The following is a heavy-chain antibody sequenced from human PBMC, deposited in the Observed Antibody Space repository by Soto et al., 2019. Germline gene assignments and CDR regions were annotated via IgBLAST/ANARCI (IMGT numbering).Heavy chain of an antibody. CDR3: AREILFYSGYDSNWFDP. CDR2: IYYSGST. V-gene: IGHV4-39*02. CDR1: GGSISSSSYY. Sequence: SETLSLTCTVSGGSISSSSYYWGWIRQPPGKGLEWIGSIYYSGSTYYNPSLKSRVTISIDKSKNQFSLKLTSVTAADTAVYYCAREILFYSGYDSNWFDPWGQGTLVTVSS. D-gene: IGHD5-12*01. J-gene: IGHJ5*02.